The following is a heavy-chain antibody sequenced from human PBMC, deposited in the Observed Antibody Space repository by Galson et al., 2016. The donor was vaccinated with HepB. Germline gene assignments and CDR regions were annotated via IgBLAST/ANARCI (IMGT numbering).Heavy chain of an antibody. V-gene: IGHV3-64*01. J-gene: IGHJ5*02. CDR2: ISSNGGNI. Sequence: SLRLSCAASEFTFSSYGMHWVRQAPGKGLEYVSAISSNGGNIYYANSVKGRFTIYRDNSKNTLYLQMGSLRAEDMAVYYCARDRSSGSYGFGWFDPWGQGTLVTVSS. CDR1: EFTFSSYG. CDR3: ARDRSSGSYGFGWFDP. D-gene: IGHD6-19*01.